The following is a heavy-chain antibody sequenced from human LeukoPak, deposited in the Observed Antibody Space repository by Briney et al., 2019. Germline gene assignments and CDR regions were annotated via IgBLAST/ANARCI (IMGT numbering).Heavy chain of an antibody. CDR3: VQTTGWPGFDY. V-gene: IGHV4-4*09. CDR2: IYSGVPT. J-gene: IGHJ4*02. CDR1: GVSIDRFY. Sequence: SETLSLTCTTSGVSIDRFYWSWVRQPPGKGLEWIGNIYSGVPTYFNPSLKSRVTISVDTSKNQFSLNLTSVTAADTAMYYCVQTTGWPGFDYWGQGILVTVSS. D-gene: IGHD1-1*01.